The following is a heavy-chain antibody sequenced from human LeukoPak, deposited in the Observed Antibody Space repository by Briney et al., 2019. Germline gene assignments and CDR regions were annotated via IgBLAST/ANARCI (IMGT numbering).Heavy chain of an antibody. CDR2: IYFTGST. J-gene: IGHJ2*01. Sequence: GSLRLSCAASGFTFSNYAMSWIRQPPGKGLEWIGTIYFTGSTYYNPSLKGRLTFSVDPSKNQFSLNLSSVTAADTAVYYCARRQNTGGHWYFDLWGRGTPVTVSS. CDR1: GFTFSNYA. CDR3: ARRQNTGGHWYFDL. D-gene: IGHD1-1*01. V-gene: IGHV4-39*01.